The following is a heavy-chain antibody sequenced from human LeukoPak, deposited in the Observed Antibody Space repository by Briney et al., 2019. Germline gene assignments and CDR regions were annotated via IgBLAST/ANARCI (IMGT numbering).Heavy chain of an antibody. CDR3: ARVPRILRSKPPKYYFDY. D-gene: IGHD3-3*01. V-gene: IGHV4-39*07. J-gene: IGHJ4*02. Sequence: SETLSLTCTVSGGSISTSNYYWGWIRQPPGKGLEWIGEINHSGSTNYNPSLKSRVTISVDTSKNQFSLKLSSVTAADTAVYYCARVPRILRSKPPKYYFDYWGQGTLVTVSS. CDR1: GGSISTSNYY. CDR2: INHSGST.